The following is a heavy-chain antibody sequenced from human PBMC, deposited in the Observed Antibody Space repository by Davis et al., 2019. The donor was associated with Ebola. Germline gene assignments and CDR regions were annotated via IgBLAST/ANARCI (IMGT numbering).Heavy chain of an antibody. CDR3: AKGHYQPTAGYYYGMDV. CDR1: GFTFRSYG. V-gene: IGHV3-33*06. J-gene: IGHJ6*02. Sequence: GESLKISCAASGFTFRSYGMHWVRQAPGKGLEWVAVIWYDGSQKYYSDSVKGRFTISRDNSDNMLYLQMNSLRAEDTAVYYCAKGHYQPTAGYYYGMDVWGQGTTVTVPS. D-gene: IGHD2-2*01. CDR2: IWYDGSQK.